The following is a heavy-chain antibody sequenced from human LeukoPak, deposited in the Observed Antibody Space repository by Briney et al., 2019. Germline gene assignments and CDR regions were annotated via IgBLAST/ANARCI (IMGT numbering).Heavy chain of an antibody. CDR1: GFTFSTYA. J-gene: IGHJ6*02. CDR3: AKDVRVGGGGMDV. V-gene: IGHV3-23*01. CDR2: ICGGGSNT. Sequence: HSGGSLRLSCAASGFTFSTYAMTWVRQAPGKGLEWVSLICGGGSNTYYADSVKGRFTISRDNSKNPVSLQMTSLRAEDTAVYYCAKDVRVGGGGMDVWGQGTPVTVSS. D-gene: IGHD1-26*01.